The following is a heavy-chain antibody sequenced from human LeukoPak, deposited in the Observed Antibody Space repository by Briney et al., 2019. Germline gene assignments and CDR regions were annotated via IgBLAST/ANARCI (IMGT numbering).Heavy chain of an antibody. Sequence: PSETLSLTCTVSGGSISSSSYYWGWIRQPPGKGLKWIGSIYYSGSTNYNPSLKSRVTISVDRSKNQFSLKLSSVTAADTAVYYCARSPPQYYDFWSGYPFDYWGQGTLVTVSS. CDR2: IYYSGST. D-gene: IGHD3-3*01. V-gene: IGHV4-39*07. J-gene: IGHJ4*02. CDR3: ARSPPQYYDFWSGYPFDY. CDR1: GGSISSSSYY.